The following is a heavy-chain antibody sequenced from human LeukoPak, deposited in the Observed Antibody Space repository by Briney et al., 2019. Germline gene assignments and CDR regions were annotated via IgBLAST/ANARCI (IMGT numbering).Heavy chain of an antibody. Sequence: GGSLRLSCEASGFTFSSFPMHWVRQAPGKGLEWVAIISYEGTNKDYPDSLKGRFTISRDNSINTLYLQMNSLRVEDTAIYYCARDDCSGGSCYLDYWGQGTLVTVSS. D-gene: IGHD2-15*01. CDR2: ISYEGTNK. CDR1: GFTFSSFP. CDR3: ARDDCSGGSCYLDY. J-gene: IGHJ4*02. V-gene: IGHV3-30*04.